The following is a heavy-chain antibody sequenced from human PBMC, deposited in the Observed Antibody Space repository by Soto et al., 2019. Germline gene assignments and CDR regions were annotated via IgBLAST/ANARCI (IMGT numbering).Heavy chain of an antibody. V-gene: IGHV3-23*01. D-gene: IGHD1-26*01. CDR1: GVTFNNYA. CDR2: ISGAGDTT. J-gene: IGHJ6*02. CDR3: AKVSLGATTITDYSYYGMDV. Sequence: GGSLRLSCVASGVTFNNYAMTWVRQAPGKGLEWVSGISGAGDTTYYADSVKGRFTISRDNPKNTLYLQMNSLRVEDTAVYYCAKVSLGATTITDYSYYGMDVWGQGATVTVYS.